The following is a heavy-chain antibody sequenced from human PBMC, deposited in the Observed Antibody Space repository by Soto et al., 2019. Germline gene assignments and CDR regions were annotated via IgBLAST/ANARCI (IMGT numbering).Heavy chain of an antibody. CDR2: FYWNDDN. CDR3: AHRRRYVGAFDP. J-gene: IGHJ5*02. Sequence: QITLKESGPTLVKPTQTLTLTCTFSGFSLSTSGVGVGWIRQPPGTALEWLALFYWNDDNRYSPSLKSRLTITKDTAKNQVVLTLTNMDPVDTATYYCAHRRRYVGAFDPGGQGTLVTVSS. V-gene: IGHV2-5*01. CDR1: GFSLSTSGVG. D-gene: IGHD1-1*01.